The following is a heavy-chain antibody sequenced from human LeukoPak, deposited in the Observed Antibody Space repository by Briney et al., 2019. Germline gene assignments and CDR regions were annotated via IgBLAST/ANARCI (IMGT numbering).Heavy chain of an antibody. V-gene: IGHV5-51*01. Sequence: GESLKISCKGSGYSLANYWIGWVRQMPGKGLEWMGIIYPGDSQTRYSPSFQGQVTISADKFISTAYLQWSSLKASDTAIYYCARSSVNWFDPWGQGTLVTVSS. CDR2: IYPGDSQT. CDR3: ARSSVNWFDP. CDR1: GYSLANYW. D-gene: IGHD3-3*01. J-gene: IGHJ5*02.